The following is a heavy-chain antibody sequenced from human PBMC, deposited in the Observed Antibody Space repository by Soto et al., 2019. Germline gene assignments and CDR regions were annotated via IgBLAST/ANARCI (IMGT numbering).Heavy chain of an antibody. Sequence: SVKVSCKASGGTFSSYTISWGRQAPGQGIEWMGRIIPILSIANYAQKFQGRVTITADKSTSTAYMELSSLRSEDTAVYYCARDMSDRILSEDYYYGMDVWGQGTTVTVSS. J-gene: IGHJ6*02. V-gene: IGHV1-69*04. CDR1: GGTFSSYT. CDR2: IIPILSIA. CDR3: ARDMSDRILSEDYYYGMDV. D-gene: IGHD2-21*01.